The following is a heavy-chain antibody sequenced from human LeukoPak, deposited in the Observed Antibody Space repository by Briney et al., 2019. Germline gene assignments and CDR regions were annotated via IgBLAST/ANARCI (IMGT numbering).Heavy chain of an antibody. CDR1: GFTFSSYH. Sequence: GRSLRLSCVVSGFTFSSYHMNSVRHAPGKGLEWVSSISTSRNYIYYADSVTGRFTISRDNAKNSLYLQMNSLRAEDTAVYYCARRAMTERGVSYGLDYWGQGTLVTVSS. D-gene: IGHD5-18*01. CDR3: ARRAMTERGVSYGLDY. CDR2: ISTSRNYI. V-gene: IGHV3-21*01. J-gene: IGHJ4*02.